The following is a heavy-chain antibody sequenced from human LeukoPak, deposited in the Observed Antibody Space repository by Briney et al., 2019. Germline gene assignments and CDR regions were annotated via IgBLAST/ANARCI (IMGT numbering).Heavy chain of an antibody. Sequence: ASVKVSCKASGYTFTSYYMHWVRQAPGEGLEWMGIINPSGGSTSYAQTFQGRVTMTRDMSTSTVYMELSSPRSEDTAVYYCARVAAEVVGVPGAIGFGWLRRDYYYMDVWGKGTTVAVSS. CDR2: INPSGGST. CDR3: ARVAAEVVGVPGAIGFGWLRRDYYYMDV. CDR1: GYTFTSYY. D-gene: IGHD2-2*02. J-gene: IGHJ6*03. V-gene: IGHV1-46*01.